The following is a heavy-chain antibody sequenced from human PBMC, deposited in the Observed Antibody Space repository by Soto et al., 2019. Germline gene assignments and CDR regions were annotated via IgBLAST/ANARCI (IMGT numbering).Heavy chain of an antibody. CDR1: GGSFSSYA. D-gene: IGHD3-22*01. J-gene: IGHJ6*02. V-gene: IGHV1-69*13. CDR3: ARADYYDSSGYFGPSPVYYYYGMDV. CDR2: IIPIFGTA. Sequence: SVKVSCKASGGSFSSYAISWVRQAPGQGLEWMGGIIPIFGTANYAQKFQGRVTITADESTSTAYMELSSLRSEDTAVYYCARADYYDSSGYFGPSPVYYYYGMDVWGQGTTVTVSS.